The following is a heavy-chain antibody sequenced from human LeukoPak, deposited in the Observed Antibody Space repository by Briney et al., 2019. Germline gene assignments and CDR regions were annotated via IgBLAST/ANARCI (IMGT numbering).Heavy chain of an antibody. D-gene: IGHD2-2*01. V-gene: IGHV1-18*04. CDR2: ISAYNGNT. CDR1: GYTFTSYG. J-gene: IGHJ6*04. CDR3: ARLCSSTSCYPHYYYGMDV. Sequence: ASVKVSCKASGYTFTSYGISWVRQAPAQGLEWRGWISAYNGNTNYAQKLQGRVTMTTDTSTSTAYVELRSLRSDDTAVYYCARLCSSTSCYPHYYYGMDVWGKGTTVTVSS.